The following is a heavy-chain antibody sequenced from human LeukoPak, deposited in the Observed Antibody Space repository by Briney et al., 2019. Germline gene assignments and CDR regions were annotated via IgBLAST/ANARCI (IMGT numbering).Heavy chain of an antibody. V-gene: IGHV4-61*02. CDR3: ARGVGLTFDY. J-gene: IGHJ4*02. CDR2: IYTSGST. Sequence: TPSETLSLTCTVSGGSISGGSYYWSWIRQPAGKGLEWIGRIYTSGSTNYNPSLKSRVTISVDTSKNQFSLKLSSVTAADTAVYYCARGVGLTFDYWGQGTLVTVSS. CDR1: GGSISGGSYY.